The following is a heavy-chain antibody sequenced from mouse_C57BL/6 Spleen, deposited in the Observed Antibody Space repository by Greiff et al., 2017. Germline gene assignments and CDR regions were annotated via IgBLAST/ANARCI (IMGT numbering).Heavy chain of an antibody. D-gene: IGHD2-4*01. Sequence: QVQLKQPGAELVKPGASVKLSCKASGYTFTSYWMHWVKQRPGQGLEWIGMIHPNSGSTNYNEKFKSKATLTVDKSSSTAYMQLSSLTSEDSAVXYCARGLYDYDGAYWGQGTLVTVSA. J-gene: IGHJ3*01. V-gene: IGHV1-64*01. CDR3: ARGLYDYDGAY. CDR2: IHPNSGST. CDR1: GYTFTSYW.